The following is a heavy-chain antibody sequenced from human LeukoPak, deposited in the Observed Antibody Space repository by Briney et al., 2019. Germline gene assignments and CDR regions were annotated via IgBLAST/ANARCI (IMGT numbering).Heavy chain of an antibody. CDR1: GGSFSGYY. CDR2: INHSGST. Sequence: ASETLSLTCAVYGGSFSGYYWSWIRQPPGKGLEWIGEINHSGSTNYNPSLKSRVTISVDTSKNQFSLKLSSVTAADTAVYYCARLLYYDFWSGYYTVGYFDYWGQGTLVTVSS. CDR3: ARLLYYDFWSGYYTVGYFDY. J-gene: IGHJ4*02. D-gene: IGHD3-3*01. V-gene: IGHV4-34*01.